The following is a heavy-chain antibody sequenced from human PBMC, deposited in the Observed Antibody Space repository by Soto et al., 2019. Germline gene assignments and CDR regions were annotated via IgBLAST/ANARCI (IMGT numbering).Heavy chain of an antibody. J-gene: IGHJ6*03. CDR2: MNPNSGNT. CDR3: ARGLLLRFLEWLGSDYYYMDV. Sequence: ASVKVSCKASGYTFTSYDINWVRQATGQGLEWMGWMNPNSGNTGYAQKFQGRVTMTRNTSISTAYMELSSLRSEDTAVYYCARGLLLRFLEWLGSDYYYMDVWGKGTTVTVSS. CDR1: GYTFTSYD. D-gene: IGHD3-3*01. V-gene: IGHV1-8*01.